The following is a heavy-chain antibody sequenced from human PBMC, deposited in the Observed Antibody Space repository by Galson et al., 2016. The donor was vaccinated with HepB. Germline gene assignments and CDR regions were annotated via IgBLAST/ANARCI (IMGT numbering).Heavy chain of an antibody. J-gene: IGHJ5*02. D-gene: IGHD3-16*01. CDR2: INHSGST. CDR3: ARGWGPGIIRFDP. V-gene: IGHV4-34*01. Sequence: SETLSPTCGVFGGSFSGFSWSWFRQPPGRGLESLGEINHSGSTNYNPSLTSRVTISLDTSKDHFSLKLASVTAADAAVYYCARGWGPGIIRFDPWGQGTLVTVSS. CDR1: GGSFSGFS.